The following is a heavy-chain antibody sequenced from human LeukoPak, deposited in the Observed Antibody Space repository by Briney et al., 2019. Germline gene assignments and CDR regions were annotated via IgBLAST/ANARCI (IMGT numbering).Heavy chain of an antibody. V-gene: IGHV3-30*03. D-gene: IGHD3-10*01. Sequence: GRSLRLSCAASGFTFSSYGMHWVRQAPGKGLEWVAVISYDGSNKYYADSVKGRFTISRDNAKNSLYLQMNSLRAEDTAVYYCARAGVDTWFGDYYYGMDVWGQGTTVTVSS. CDR3: ARAGVDTWFGDYYYGMDV. CDR2: ISYDGSNK. J-gene: IGHJ6*02. CDR1: GFTFSSYG.